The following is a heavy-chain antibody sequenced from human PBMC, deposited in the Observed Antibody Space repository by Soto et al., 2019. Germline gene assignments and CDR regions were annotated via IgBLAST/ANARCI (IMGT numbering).Heavy chain of an antibody. CDR3: VRDGTKTLRDWFDP. CDR2: IYATGTT. CDR1: GASISGYY. D-gene: IGHD1-1*01. Sequence: PPETLSLTCTVSGASISGYYWSWIRKSAGKGLEWIGRIYATGTTDYNPSLKSRVMMSVDTSKKQFSLKLRSVTAADTAVYYCVRDGTKTLRDWFDPWGQGISVTV. J-gene: IGHJ5*02. V-gene: IGHV4-4*07.